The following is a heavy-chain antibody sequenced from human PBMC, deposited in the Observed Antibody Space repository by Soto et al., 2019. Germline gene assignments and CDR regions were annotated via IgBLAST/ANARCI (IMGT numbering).Heavy chain of an antibody. V-gene: IGHV3-48*03. CDR2: ISSSGGTI. D-gene: IGHD5-12*01. CDR1: GFTFDPYE. J-gene: IGHJ4*02. Sequence: EVQLVESGGDLVQPGGSLRLSCAASGFTFDPYEMNWVRQAPGKGLEWVSSISSSGGTIYYADSVKGRFTISRDNAKNSLYLQMNSLRAEDTAVYYCARGRGLFADYWGQGTLVTVSS. CDR3: ARGRGLFADY.